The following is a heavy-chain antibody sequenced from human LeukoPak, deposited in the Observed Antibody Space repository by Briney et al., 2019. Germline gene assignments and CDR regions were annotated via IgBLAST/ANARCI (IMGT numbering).Heavy chain of an antibody. D-gene: IGHD5-18*01. V-gene: IGHV5-51*01. CDR2: IYPGDSDT. J-gene: IGHJ4*02. CDR1: GYIFTSYW. CDR3: ARTVYSYGSPFDY. Sequence: GESLKISCKGSGYIFTSYWIGWVRQMPGKGLEWMGIIYPGDSDTRYSPSFQGQVTISADKSISTAYLQWSSLKASDTAMYYCARTVYSYGSPFDYWGQGTLVTVSS.